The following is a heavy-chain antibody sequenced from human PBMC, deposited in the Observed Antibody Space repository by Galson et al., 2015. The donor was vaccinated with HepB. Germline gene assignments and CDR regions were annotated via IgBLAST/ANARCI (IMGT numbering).Heavy chain of an antibody. CDR2: ISYDGSNK. CDR1: GFTFSSYA. Sequence: SLRLSCAASGFTFSSYAMHWVRQAPGKGLEWVAVISYDGSNKYYADSVKGRFTISRDNSKNTLYLQMNSLRAEDTAVYYCARDSGDGDYEEWYFDLWGRGTLVTVSS. J-gene: IGHJ2*01. V-gene: IGHV3-30-3*01. CDR3: ARDSGDGDYEEWYFDL. D-gene: IGHD4-17*01.